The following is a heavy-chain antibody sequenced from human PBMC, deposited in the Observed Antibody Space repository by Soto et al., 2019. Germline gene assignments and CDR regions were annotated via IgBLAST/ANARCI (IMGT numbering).Heavy chain of an antibody. CDR2: INPATGAA. CDR1: GYPVTAYY. V-gene: IGHV1-2*02. CDR3: ARGGGVGVAGSAAFDM. Sequence: QLHLVQSGAVVKKPGASVTVSCSASGYPVTAYYMHWVRQAPGRGLEWMGGINPATGAAKYTQTLQGRVTLAREPSTSTVFMGLGGPASEDTAVFFWARGGGVGVAGSAAFDMWGQGTLVTVSS. D-gene: IGHD3-3*01. J-gene: IGHJ3*02.